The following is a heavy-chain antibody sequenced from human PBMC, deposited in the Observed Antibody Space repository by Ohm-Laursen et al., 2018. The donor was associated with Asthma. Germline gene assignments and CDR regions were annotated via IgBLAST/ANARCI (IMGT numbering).Heavy chain of an antibody. D-gene: IGHD1-26*01. CDR3: ARDRWPAWELLQGIDY. V-gene: IGHV3-30*03. Sequence: SLRLSCAASGFTFSSYGMHWVRQAPGKGLEWVAVISYDGSNKYYADSVKGRFTISRDNSKNTLYLQMNSLKTEDTAVYYCARDRWPAWELLQGIDYWGQGTLVTVSS. CDR1: GFTFSSYG. J-gene: IGHJ4*02. CDR2: ISYDGSNK.